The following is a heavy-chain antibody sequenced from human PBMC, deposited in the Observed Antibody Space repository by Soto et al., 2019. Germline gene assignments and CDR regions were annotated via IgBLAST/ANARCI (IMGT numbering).Heavy chain of an antibody. Sequence: ASVKVSCKASGYTFTSYGISWVRQAPGQGLEWMGWISAYNGNTNYAQKLQGRGTMTTDTSTSTAYMELRSLKSDDTAVYYCARLTGYSSSWYVGWFDPWGQGTLVTVSS. D-gene: IGHD6-13*01. J-gene: IGHJ5*02. V-gene: IGHV1-18*01. CDR3: ARLTGYSSSWYVGWFDP. CDR1: GYTFTSYG. CDR2: ISAYNGNT.